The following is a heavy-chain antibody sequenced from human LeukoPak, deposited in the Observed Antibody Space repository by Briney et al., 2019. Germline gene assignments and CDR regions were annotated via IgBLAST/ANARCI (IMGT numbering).Heavy chain of an antibody. CDR2: ISSSGSTI. D-gene: IGHD4-11*01. CDR3: ARPGLHFYYYYMDV. V-gene: IGHV3-11*04. CDR1: GFTFSDYY. Sequence: PWGSLRLYCAASGFTFSDYYMSWIRQAPGKGLEWVSYISSSGSTIYYADSVKGRFTISRDNAKNSLDLQMNSLRAEDTAVYYCARPGLHFYYYYMDVWGKGTTVIVPS. J-gene: IGHJ6*03.